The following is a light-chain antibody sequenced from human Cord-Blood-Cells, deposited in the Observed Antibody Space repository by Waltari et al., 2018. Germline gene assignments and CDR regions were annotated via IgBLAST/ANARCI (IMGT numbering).Light chain of an antibody. J-gene: IGLJ2*01. CDR2: DVS. CDR1: TSAVGGSNY. CDR3: SSYTSSSPV. Sequence: SALTQPASVSRSPGPSITISSPGTTSAVGGSNYVSWYQQHPGKAPKLMIYDVSNRPSGVSNRFSGSKSGNTASLTISGLQAEDEADYYCSSYTSSSPVFGGGTKLTVL. V-gene: IGLV2-14*01.